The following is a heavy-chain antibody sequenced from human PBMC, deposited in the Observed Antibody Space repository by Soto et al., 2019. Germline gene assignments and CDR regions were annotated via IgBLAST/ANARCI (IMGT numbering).Heavy chain of an antibody. CDR1: GGSISSYY. D-gene: IGHD2-2*01. V-gene: IGHV4-59*01. CDR2: IPYSGST. Sequence: QVQLQESGPGLVKPSETLSLTCTVSGGSISSYYWSWIRQSPGKGLEWIGYIPYSGSTNSNPSLKSRVTISVDTSRNQVSLKLSSVTAADSAVYFCARARYQLLHPYYYGMDVWGQGTTVTVSS. J-gene: IGHJ6*02. CDR3: ARARYQLLHPYYYGMDV.